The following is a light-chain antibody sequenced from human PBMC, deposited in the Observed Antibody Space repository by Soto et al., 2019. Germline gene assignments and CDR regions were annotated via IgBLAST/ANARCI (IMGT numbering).Light chain of an antibody. Sequence: EVVLTQSPGTLSLSPGERGTLSCRASQSVDSSTLAWYQQKPGQAPRLLISGASKRATGTPDRFSGSGSGTDFTLTISRLEPEDFAVYYCQHFDDSLTFGVGTKVEIK. V-gene: IGKV3-20*01. CDR1: QSVDSST. J-gene: IGKJ4*01. CDR2: GAS. CDR3: QHFDDSLT.